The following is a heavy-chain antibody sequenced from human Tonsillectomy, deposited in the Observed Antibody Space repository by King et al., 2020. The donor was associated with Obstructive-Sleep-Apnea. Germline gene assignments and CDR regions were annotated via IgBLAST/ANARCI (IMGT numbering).Heavy chain of an antibody. D-gene: IGHD2-21*01. CDR2: IQQGGGEK. V-gene: IGHV3-7*01. CDR1: GFTFSSYW. J-gene: IGHJ4*02. CDR3: GRVVVGHEYFDY. Sequence: VQLVESGGGLVQPGGSLRLSCAASGFTFSSYWMSWVRQAPGKGLEWVANIQQGGGEKYYVDSVKGRFTISRDNAKNSLYLQMNSLRAEDTAVDYCGRVVVGHEYFDYWGPGTLVSVSS.